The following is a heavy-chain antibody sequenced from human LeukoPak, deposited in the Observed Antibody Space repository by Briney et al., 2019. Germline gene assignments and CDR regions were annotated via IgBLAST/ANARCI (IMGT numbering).Heavy chain of an antibody. D-gene: IGHD6-19*01. Sequence: ASVKVSCKASGYTFTDYYLHWVRQAPGHGLEWMGWINPKTGVTNYAQNFQGRVTMTRDTSISTAYMEVSRLRSDDTAVYYCAREMGSYSSGWYPDYWGQGTLVTVSS. J-gene: IGHJ4*02. CDR3: AREMGSYSSGWYPDY. CDR2: INPKTGVT. V-gene: IGHV1-2*02. CDR1: GYTFTDYY.